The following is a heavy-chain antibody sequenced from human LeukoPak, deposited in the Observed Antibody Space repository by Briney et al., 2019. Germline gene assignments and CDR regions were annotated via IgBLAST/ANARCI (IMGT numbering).Heavy chain of an antibody. CDR1: GFTFSSYA. D-gene: IGHD3-3*01. J-gene: IGHJ4*02. V-gene: IGHV3-23*01. CDR2: ISGSGGST. Sequence: GGSLGLSCAASGFTFSSYAMSWVRQAPGKGLEWVSAISGSGGSTHYADSVKGRFTISRDNSKNTLYLQMNSLRAEDTAVYYCAKGRDFWSGSHYWGQGTLVTVSS. CDR3: AKGRDFWSGSHY.